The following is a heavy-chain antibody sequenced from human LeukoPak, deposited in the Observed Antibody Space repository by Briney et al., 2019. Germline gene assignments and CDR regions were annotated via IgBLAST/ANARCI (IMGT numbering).Heavy chain of an antibody. V-gene: IGHV3-11*04. J-gene: IGHJ3*02. D-gene: IGHD3-3*01. Sequence: GGSLRLSCVGAGFSFSDYYTSWIRQAPGKGLEWVSYISNDSVDKYYVDSVRGRFTISRDNAKKSMYLQMSGLRVEDTAVYYCPRRDWVSGAVRAFDIWGQGTMVTVSS. CDR2: ISNDSVDK. CDR3: PRRDWVSGAVRAFDI. CDR1: GFSFSDYY.